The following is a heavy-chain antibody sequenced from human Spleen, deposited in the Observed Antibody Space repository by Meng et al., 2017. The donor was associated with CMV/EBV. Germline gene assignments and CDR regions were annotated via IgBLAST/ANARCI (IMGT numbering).Heavy chain of an antibody. CDR1: GYTFTGYY. CDR2: ISAYNGNT. J-gene: IGHJ4*02. V-gene: IGHV1-18*04. Sequence: ASVKVSCKASGYTFTGYYMHCVRQAPGQGLEWMGWISAYNGNTNYAQKLQGRVTMTTDTSTSTAYMELRGLRSDDTAVYYCARGRGGYEIWGQGTLVTVSS. CDR3: ARGRGGYEI. D-gene: IGHD5-12*01.